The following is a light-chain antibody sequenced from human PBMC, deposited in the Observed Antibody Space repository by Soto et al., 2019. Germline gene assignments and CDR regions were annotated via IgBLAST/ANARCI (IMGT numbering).Light chain of an antibody. V-gene: IGKV1-9*01. CDR1: QGISSY. J-gene: IGKJ4*01. CDR2: GAS. Sequence: IQLTQSPSSLSASVGDRVTITCRASQGISSYLAWYQQKPGKAPKLLIYGASTLQSGVPSRFSGSGSGTDFTLTISSLQPEDSATYFCQQLDSYPLTFGGGTKVDIK. CDR3: QQLDSYPLT.